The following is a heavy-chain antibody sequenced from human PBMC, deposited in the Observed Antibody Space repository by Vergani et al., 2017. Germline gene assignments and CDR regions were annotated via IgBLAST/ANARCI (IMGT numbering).Heavy chain of an antibody. V-gene: IGHV4-4*07. J-gene: IGHJ5*02. Sequence: QVQLQESGPGLVKPSETLSLTCTVSGGSISSDYWSWIRQPAGKGMEWIGRIYTSGSTNYNPTLKSRVTISVDTSKNQFSLTLSSATAADTAVYYCSRQYSCGWYWFDPWGQGTLVTVSS. D-gene: IGHD6-19*01. CDR2: IYTSGST. CDR3: SRQYSCGWYWFDP. CDR1: GGSISSDY.